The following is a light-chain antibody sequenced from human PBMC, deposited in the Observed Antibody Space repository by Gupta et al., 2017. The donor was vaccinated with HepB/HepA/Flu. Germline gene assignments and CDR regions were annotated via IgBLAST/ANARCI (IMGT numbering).Light chain of an antibody. V-gene: IGLV1-44*01. CDR1: SSNVGSNI. CDR3: AAWDDSLNGSV. CDR2: SNN. J-gene: IGLJ1*01. Sequence: QPVLTQPPSASGTPGQRVTIPCSGSSSNVGSNIVDWYQQLPGTAPKLLIYSNNQRPSGVPDRFSGSKSGTSASLAISGLQSEDEADYYCAAWDDSLNGSVFGTGTKVTVL.